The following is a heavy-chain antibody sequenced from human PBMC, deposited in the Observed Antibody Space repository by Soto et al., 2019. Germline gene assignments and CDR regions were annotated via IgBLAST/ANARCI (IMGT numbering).Heavy chain of an antibody. D-gene: IGHD3-3*01. V-gene: IGHV4-39*01. Sequence: LETLSLTCTVSGGSISSSSYYWGWLRQPPGKGLEWIGSIYYSGSTYYNPSLKSRVTISVDTSKNQFSLKLSSVTAADTAVYYCARHQSSAYDFWSGYSSGNWCDPWGQGTLVSVS. CDR2: IYYSGST. CDR3: ARHQSSAYDFWSGYSSGNWCDP. J-gene: IGHJ5*02. CDR1: GGSISSSSYY.